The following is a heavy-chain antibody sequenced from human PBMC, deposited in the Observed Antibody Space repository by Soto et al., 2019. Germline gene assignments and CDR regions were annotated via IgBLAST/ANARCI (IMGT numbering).Heavy chain of an antibody. CDR2: IHYSGST. V-gene: IGHV4-59*01. Sequence: PSETLSLTCTVSGGSISGYYWSWIRQPPGRGLEWIGYIHYSGSTKYNPSLKSRVTISVDTSKNLFSLKLSSVTAADTAMYYCARVVPDGYSDSWGQGTLVTVSS. CDR3: ARVVPDGYSDS. J-gene: IGHJ4*02. CDR1: GGSISGYY.